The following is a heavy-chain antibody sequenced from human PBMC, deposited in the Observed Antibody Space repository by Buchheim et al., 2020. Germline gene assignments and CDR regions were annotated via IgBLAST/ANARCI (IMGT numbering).Heavy chain of an antibody. CDR1: GFTFSSYG. J-gene: IGHJ6*02. CDR3: ANHSGRWFGELSDSGVYYYYGMDV. CDR2: IWYDGSNK. V-gene: IGHV3-33*06. D-gene: IGHD3-10*01. Sequence: QVQLVESGGGVVQPGRSLRLSCAASGFTFSSYGMHWVRQAPGKGLEWVAVIWYDGSNKYYADSVKGRFTISRDNSKNTLYLQMNSLRAEDTAVYYCANHSGRWFGELSDSGVYYYYGMDVWGQGTT.